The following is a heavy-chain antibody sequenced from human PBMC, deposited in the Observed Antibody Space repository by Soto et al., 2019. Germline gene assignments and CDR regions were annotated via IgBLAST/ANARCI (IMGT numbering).Heavy chain of an antibody. V-gene: IGHV4-30-4*01. CDR3: ASSWPGLTSTFDY. D-gene: IGHD3-10*01. CDR1: GGSISSGDYY. J-gene: IGHJ4*02. CDR2: IYYSGST. Sequence: SETLSLTCTVSGGSISSGDYYWSWIRRPPGKGLEWIGYIYYSGSTYYNPSLKSRVTISVDTSKNQFSLKLSSVTAADTAVYYCASSWPGLTSTFDYWGQGTLVTVSS.